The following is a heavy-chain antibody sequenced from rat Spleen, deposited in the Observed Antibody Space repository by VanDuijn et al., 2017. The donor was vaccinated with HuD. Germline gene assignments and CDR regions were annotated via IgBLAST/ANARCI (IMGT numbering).Heavy chain of an antibody. V-gene: IGHV5-7*01. Sequence: EVQLVESGGGLVQPGRSLKLSCAASGFTFSDYNMAWVRQAPKKGLEWVATITHNDGVTYYPDSMRGRFTISRDDAENTLYLQMNSLRSEDTATYFCTRENWVLDYWGQGVMVTVSS. J-gene: IGHJ2*01. D-gene: IGHD5-1*01. CDR2: ITHNDGVT. CDR1: GFTFSDYN. CDR3: TRENWVLDY.